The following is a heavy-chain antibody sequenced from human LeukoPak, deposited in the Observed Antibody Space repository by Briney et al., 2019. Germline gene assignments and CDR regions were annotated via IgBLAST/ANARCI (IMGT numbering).Heavy chain of an antibody. V-gene: IGHV1-8*01. D-gene: IGHD6-13*01. J-gene: IGHJ4*02. Sequence: GASVKVSCKASGYTFTSYDINWVRQATGQGLEWMGWMNPNSGNTGYAQKFQGRVTMTRNTSISTAYMELSSLRAEDTAVYYCARESTGIAAAVLYYFDYWGQGTLVTVSS. CDR1: GYTFTSYD. CDR3: ARESTGIAAAVLYYFDY. CDR2: MNPNSGNT.